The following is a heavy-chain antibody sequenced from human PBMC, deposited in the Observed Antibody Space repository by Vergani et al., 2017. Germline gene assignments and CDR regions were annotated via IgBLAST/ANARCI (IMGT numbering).Heavy chain of an antibody. Sequence: QVQLVQSGAEVKKPGSSVKVSCKASGGTFSSYTISWVRQAPGQGLEWMGRIIPILGIANYAQKFQGRVTITADKSTSTAYMELSSLRSEDTAVYYCARELSTMVRVRLNAGLDYWGQGTLVTVSS. D-gene: IGHD3-10*01. CDR1: GGTFSSYT. CDR2: IIPILGIA. J-gene: IGHJ4*02. V-gene: IGHV1-69*02. CDR3: ARELSTMVRVRLNAGLDY.